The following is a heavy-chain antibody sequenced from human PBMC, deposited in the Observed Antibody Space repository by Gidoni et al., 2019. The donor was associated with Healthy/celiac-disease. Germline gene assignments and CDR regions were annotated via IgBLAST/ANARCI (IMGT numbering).Heavy chain of an antibody. V-gene: IGHV4-59*01. Sequence: QVQLQESGPGLVKPSETLSLTCTVSGGSISSYYWSWIRQPPGKGLEWIGYIYYSGSTNYNPSLKSRVTISVDTSKNQFSLKLSSVTAADTAVYYCARAEGIAAAGVFDYWGQGTLVTVSS. CDR2: IYYSGST. CDR1: GGSISSYY. D-gene: IGHD6-13*01. CDR3: ARAEGIAAAGVFDY. J-gene: IGHJ4*02.